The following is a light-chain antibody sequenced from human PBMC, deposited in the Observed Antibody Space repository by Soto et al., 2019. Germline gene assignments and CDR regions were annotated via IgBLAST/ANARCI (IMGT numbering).Light chain of an antibody. CDR1: NSDVGGGYTY. CDR3: NSYTTTNTLVV. V-gene: IGLV2-14*01. J-gene: IGLJ2*01. CDR2: DVS. Sequence: QPVLTQPASVSGSPGQSITISCTETNSDVGGGYTYVAWYQQHPGKAPKLMIYDVSNRPSGVSNRFSGSKSGTTASLTISGLQAEDEADYYCNSYTTTNTLVVFGGGTKLTVL.